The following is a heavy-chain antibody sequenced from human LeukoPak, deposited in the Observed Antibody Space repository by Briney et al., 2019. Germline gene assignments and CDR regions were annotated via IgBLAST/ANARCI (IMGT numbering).Heavy chain of an antibody. CDR3: ARAFGYGDSYYFDY. D-gene: IGHD4-17*01. CDR2: IIPIFGTA. Sequence: ASVKVSCKASGGTFSSYAISWVRQAPGQGLEWMGRIIPIFGTANYARKFQGRVTITTDESTSTAYMELSSLRSEDTAVYYCARAFGYGDSYYFDYWGQGTLVTVSS. CDR1: GGTFSSYA. J-gene: IGHJ4*02. V-gene: IGHV1-69*05.